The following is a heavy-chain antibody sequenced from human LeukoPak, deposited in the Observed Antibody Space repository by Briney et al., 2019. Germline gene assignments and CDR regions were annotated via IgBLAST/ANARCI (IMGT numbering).Heavy chain of an antibody. CDR1: GYSISSGYY. D-gene: IGHD3-10*01. V-gene: IGHV4-38-2*01. CDR3: ARAGGYYYGSGSYVGPPFDY. CDR2: IHHSGST. J-gene: IGHJ4*02. Sequence: SETLSLTCAVSGYSISSGYYWGWIRQPPGKGLEWIGSIHHSGSTYYNPSLKSRVTISVDTSTHQFSLKLSSVTAADTAVYYCARAGGYYYGSGSYVGPPFDYWGQGTLVTVSS.